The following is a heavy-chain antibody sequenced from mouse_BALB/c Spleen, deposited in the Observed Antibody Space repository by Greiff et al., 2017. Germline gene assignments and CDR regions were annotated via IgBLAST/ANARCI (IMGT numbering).Heavy chain of an antibody. CDR2: ILPGSGST. Sequence: QVQLKESGAELMKPGASVKISCKATGYTFSSYWIEWVKQRPGHGLEWIGEILPGSGSTNYNEKFKGKATFTADTSSNTAYMQLSSLTSEDSAVYYCARGGAYYRYDAAMDYWGQGTSVTVSS. CDR1: GYTFSSYW. CDR3: ARGGAYYRYDAAMDY. D-gene: IGHD2-14*01. J-gene: IGHJ4*01. V-gene: IGHV1-9*01.